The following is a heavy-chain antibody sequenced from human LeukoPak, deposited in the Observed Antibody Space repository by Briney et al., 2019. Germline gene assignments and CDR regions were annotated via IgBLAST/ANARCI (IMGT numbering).Heavy chain of an antibody. J-gene: IGHJ6*03. CDR2: MNPYSGKT. V-gene: IGHV1-8*01. CDR1: GYSFTSYD. Sequence: ASVKVSSKASGYSFTSYDFHWVRQATGRGLEWMGWMNPYSGKTGFAQNFQGRVSMTSDNSINTAYMELASLTSEDTAIYYCVKGLGGGSNRNYMDVWDRGTTVTVSS. CDR3: VKGLGGGSNRNYMDV. D-gene: IGHD4-23*01.